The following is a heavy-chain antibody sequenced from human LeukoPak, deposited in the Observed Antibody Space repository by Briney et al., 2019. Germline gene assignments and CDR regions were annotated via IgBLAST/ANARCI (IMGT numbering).Heavy chain of an antibody. D-gene: IGHD6-6*01. CDR1: GGSISSGSYY. CDR3: ARWSGSVTARNYYYYMDV. CDR2: IYTSGST. Sequence: SQTLSLTCTVSGGSISSGSYYWSWIRQPAGKGLEGIGRIYTSGSTNYNPSLKSRVTISVDTSKNQFSLNLSSVTAADTAVYYCARWSGSVTARNYYYYMDVWGEGTTVTVSS. J-gene: IGHJ6*03. V-gene: IGHV4-61*02.